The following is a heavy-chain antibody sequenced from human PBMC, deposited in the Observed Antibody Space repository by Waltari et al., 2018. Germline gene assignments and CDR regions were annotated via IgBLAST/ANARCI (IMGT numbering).Heavy chain of an antibody. CDR1: GFTFDDYA. J-gene: IGHJ4*02. CDR2: ISWNSGSI. V-gene: IGHV3-9*01. CDR3: AKDRDLSPDY. Sequence: EVQLVESGGGLVQPGRSLRLSCAASGFTFDDYAMHWVRQAPGKGLEWVSGISWNSGSIGYADSVKGRFTISRDNSKNTLYLQMNSLRAEDTAVYYCAKDRDLSPDYWGQGTLVTVSS.